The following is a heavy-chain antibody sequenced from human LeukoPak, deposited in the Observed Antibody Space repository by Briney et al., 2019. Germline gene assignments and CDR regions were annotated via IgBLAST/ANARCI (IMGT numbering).Heavy chain of an antibody. CDR1: GYTFTGYY. V-gene: IGHV1-69*04. Sequence: GAPVKVSCKASGYTFTGYYMHWVRQAPGQGLEWMGRIIPILGIANYAQKFQGRVTITADKSTSTAYMELSSLRSEDTAVYYCARVPIYGDYYTGFDYWGQGTLVTVSS. CDR2: IIPILGIA. CDR3: ARVPIYGDYYTGFDY. J-gene: IGHJ4*02. D-gene: IGHD4-17*01.